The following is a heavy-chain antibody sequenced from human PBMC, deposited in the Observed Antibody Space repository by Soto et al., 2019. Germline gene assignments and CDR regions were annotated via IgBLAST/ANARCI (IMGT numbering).Heavy chain of an antibody. CDR3: ARAPASVSYDDFYQYYFDY. J-gene: IGHJ4*02. CDR2: ISSSSSTI. Sequence: PGGSLRLSCAASGFTFSSYSINWVRQAPGKGLDWVSYISSSSSTIYYADSVKGRFTISRDNAKNSLYLQMNSLRDEDTAVYYCARAPASVSYDDFYQYYFDYWGQGTLVTVSS. D-gene: IGHD3-3*01. V-gene: IGHV3-48*02. CDR1: GFTFSSYS.